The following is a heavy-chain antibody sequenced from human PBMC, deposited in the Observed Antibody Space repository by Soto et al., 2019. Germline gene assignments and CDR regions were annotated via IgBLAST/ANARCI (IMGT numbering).Heavy chain of an antibody. V-gene: IGHV4-59*01. CDR1: GDSISSFY. CDR3: ARVGYCSSTPCWPIGYFEY. D-gene: IGHD2-2*01. CDR2: IFSSGST. J-gene: IGHJ4*02. Sequence: QVQLQESGPGLVKPSETLSLTCTVSGDSISSFYWTWIRQPPGKGLEWVGYIFSSGSTNYNPSLKSRVTISVDTSENPFSRKLTSVTAADTAVYYCARVGYCSSTPCWPIGYFEYWGQGTRVTVSS.